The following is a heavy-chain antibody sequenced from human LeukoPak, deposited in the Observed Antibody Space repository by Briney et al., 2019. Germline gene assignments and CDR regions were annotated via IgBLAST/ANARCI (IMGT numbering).Heavy chain of an antibody. CDR1: GGSISNYY. J-gene: IGHJ4*02. CDR2: IYYSGTT. Sequence: PSETLSLTCTVSGGSISNYYWSWVRRPPGKGLEWIGHIYYSGTTNYSPSLKSRVTISVDTSKNQFSLKLNSVTAADTAVYFCASGRGYSGSFFYYFDSWGQGTLATVSS. V-gene: IGHV4-59*13. D-gene: IGHD1-26*01. CDR3: ASGRGYSGSFFYYFDS.